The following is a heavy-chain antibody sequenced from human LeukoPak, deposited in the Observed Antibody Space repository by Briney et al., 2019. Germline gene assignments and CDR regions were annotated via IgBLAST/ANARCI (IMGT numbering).Heavy chain of an antibody. J-gene: IGHJ6*03. D-gene: IGHD3-3*01. CDR2: IYTSGST. V-gene: IGHV4-4*07. CDR3: AREYVGVAGVDYYYYYMDV. Sequence: PSETLSLTCTVSGGSISSYYWSWIRQPAGKGLEWIGRIYTSGSTNYNPSLKSRVTISVDKSKNQFSLKLSSVTAADTAVYYCAREYVGVAGVDYYYYYMDVWGKGTTVTVSS. CDR1: GGSISSYY.